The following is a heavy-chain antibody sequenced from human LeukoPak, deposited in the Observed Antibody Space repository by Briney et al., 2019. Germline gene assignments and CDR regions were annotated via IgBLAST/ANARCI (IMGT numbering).Heavy chain of an antibody. Sequence: GGSLRLSCAASGFTFSSYGMHWVRQAPGKGLEWVTFIRSDGRNKYYADSLKGRFTISRDNSKNTLYLQMNSLRVEDTAVYYCAKDYSKTSYYGSGTYYRPNWFDPWGQGTLVTVSS. V-gene: IGHV3-30*02. D-gene: IGHD3-10*01. CDR2: IRSDGRNK. CDR3: AKDYSKTSYYGSGTYYRPNWFDP. J-gene: IGHJ5*02. CDR1: GFTFSSYG.